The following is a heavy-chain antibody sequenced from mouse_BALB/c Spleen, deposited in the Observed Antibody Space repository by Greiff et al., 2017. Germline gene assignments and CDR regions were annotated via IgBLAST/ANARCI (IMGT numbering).Heavy chain of an antibody. CDR1: GYSFTGYY. CDR3: ARGGGTFDY. D-gene: IGHD3-3*01. Sequence: LVKTGASVKISCKASGYSFTGYYMHWVKQSHGKSLEWIGYISCYNGATSYNQKFKGKATFTVDTSSSTAYMQFNSLTSGDSAVYYCARGGGTFDYWGQGTTLTVSS. J-gene: IGHJ2*01. V-gene: IGHV1S34*01. CDR2: ISCYNGAT.